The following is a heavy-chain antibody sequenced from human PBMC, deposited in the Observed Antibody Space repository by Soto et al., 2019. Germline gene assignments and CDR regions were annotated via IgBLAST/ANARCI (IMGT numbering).Heavy chain of an antibody. CDR1: GFTFSSYA. Sequence: AGSLRLSCAASGFTFSSYAMHWGRQAPGKGLEWVAVISYDGSNKYYADSVKGRFTISRDNSKNTLYLQMNSLRAEDTAVYYCAKDGGHLATEALDIRGQGTMVTV. CDR3: AKDGGHLATEALDI. CDR2: ISYDGSNK. J-gene: IGHJ3*02. D-gene: IGHD3-16*01. V-gene: IGHV3-30-3*01.